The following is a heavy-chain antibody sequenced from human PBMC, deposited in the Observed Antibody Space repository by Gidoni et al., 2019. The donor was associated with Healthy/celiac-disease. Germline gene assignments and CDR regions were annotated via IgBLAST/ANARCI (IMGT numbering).Heavy chain of an antibody. J-gene: IGHJ5*02. CDR2: IRSKAYGGTT. V-gene: IGHV3-49*04. D-gene: IGHD1-7*01. Sequence: EVQLVESGGGLVQPGRSLRLSCTASGFTFGAYAMSWVRQAPGKGLGWVGFIRSKAYGGTTEYAASVKGRFTISRDDSKSIAYLQMNSLKTEDTAVYYCTRDGTGTTGWFDPWGQGTLVTVSS. CDR3: TRDGTGTTGWFDP. CDR1: GFTFGAYA.